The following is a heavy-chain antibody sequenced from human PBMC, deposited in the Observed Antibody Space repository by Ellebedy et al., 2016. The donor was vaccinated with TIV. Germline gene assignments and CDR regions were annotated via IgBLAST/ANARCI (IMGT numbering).Heavy chain of an antibody. CDR3: ASPDSFDY. CDR2: ISYDGSNK. J-gene: IGHJ4*02. Sequence: GGSLRLSCAASGFTFSSDAMHWVRRAPGKGLEWVAVISYDGSNKYYADSVKGRFTISRDNAKNTLYLQMNSLRAEDTAVYYCASPDSFDYWGQGTLVTVSS. V-gene: IGHV3-30-3*01. CDR1: GFTFSSDA.